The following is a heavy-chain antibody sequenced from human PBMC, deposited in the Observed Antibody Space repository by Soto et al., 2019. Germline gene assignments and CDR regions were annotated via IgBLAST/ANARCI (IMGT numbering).Heavy chain of an antibody. J-gene: IGHJ3*01. V-gene: IGHV4-39*01. CDR2: IYYSGST. CDR1: GGSISSTSYY. CDR3: ARYFTYNDLLNAFDV. D-gene: IGHD3-3*01. Sequence: QLQLQESGPGLVKPSETLSLTCTVSGGSISSTSYYWGWIRQPPGKGLEWIGSIYYSGSTYYNPSLQSRITISVDTSKNQVSLKLTSVTAADTAVYYCARYFTYNDLLNAFDVWGQGTMVTVSS.